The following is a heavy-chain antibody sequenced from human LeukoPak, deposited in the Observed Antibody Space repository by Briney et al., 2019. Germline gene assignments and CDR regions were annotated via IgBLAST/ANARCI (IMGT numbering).Heavy chain of an antibody. CDR3: ARLKIDGTHFDY. CDR1: GFTVSNNY. D-gene: IGHD3-9*01. CDR2: IYVGGSA. V-gene: IGHV3-53*01. Sequence: GGSLRLSCAASGFTVSNNYMSWVRQTPGKGLEWVSVIYVGGSAYYADSVKGRFTISGDSSKNILYLQMNSLRAEDTAVYYCARLKIDGTHFDYWGQGTLVTVSS. J-gene: IGHJ4*02.